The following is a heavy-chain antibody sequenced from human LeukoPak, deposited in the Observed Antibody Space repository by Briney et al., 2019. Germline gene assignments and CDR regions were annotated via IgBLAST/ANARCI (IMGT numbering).Heavy chain of an antibody. CDR3: AREGLFVLMVYAIDYYYYGMDV. Sequence: ASVKVSCKASGYTFTSYGISWVRQAPGQGLECMGWISAYNVKTNYAQKLQGRVTMTTDTSTSTAYMELRSLRSDDTAVYYCAREGLFVLMVYAIDYYYYGMDVWGQGATVTVSS. CDR1: GYTFTSYG. CDR2: ISAYNVKT. D-gene: IGHD2-8*01. J-gene: IGHJ6*02. V-gene: IGHV1-18*01.